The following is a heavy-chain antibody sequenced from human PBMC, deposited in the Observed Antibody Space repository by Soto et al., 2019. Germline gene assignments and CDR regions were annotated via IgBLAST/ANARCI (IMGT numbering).Heavy chain of an antibody. CDR1: GYSFTSYW. J-gene: IGHJ3*02. CDR2: IYPDNSDT. Sequence: PGESLKISCKGSGYSFTSYWIVWVRQMPGRGLEWMGVIYPDNSDTTYSPSFQGQVTISADKSISTAYLQWSTLKASDTAMYYCARQGVDSRFFSRDAFDIWGQGTM. V-gene: IGHV5-51*01. D-gene: IGHD3-22*01. CDR3: ARQGVDSRFFSRDAFDI.